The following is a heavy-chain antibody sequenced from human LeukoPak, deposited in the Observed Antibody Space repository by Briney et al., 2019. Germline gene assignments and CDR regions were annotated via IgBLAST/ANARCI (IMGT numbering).Heavy chain of an antibody. J-gene: IGHJ4*02. CDR3: ARGVMLFSFDY. Sequence: PSETLSLTCTVSGGSISSSSNYWVWIRQPPGKGLEWIGSIYYSGITYYNPSLMSRVTISVDTSKHQLSLKLSSVTAADTAVYYCARGVMLFSFDYWGQGTLVTVSS. D-gene: IGHD2-21*01. V-gene: IGHV4-39*01. CDR1: GGSISSSSNY. CDR2: IYYSGIT.